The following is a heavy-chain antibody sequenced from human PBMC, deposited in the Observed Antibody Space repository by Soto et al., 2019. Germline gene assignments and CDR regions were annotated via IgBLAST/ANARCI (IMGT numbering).Heavy chain of an antibody. CDR1: GYTFTGYH. V-gene: IGHV1-2*02. Sequence: ASVKVSCKASGYTFTGYHMHWVRQAPGQGLEWMGWINPNSGVTIYAQKFQGRVIMTRETPISTAYMELSRLTSDDTAVYYCARRLGLLVTPIPGYWGQGTLVTVSS. CDR2: INPNSGVT. D-gene: IGHD2-21*02. J-gene: IGHJ4*02. CDR3: ARRLGLLVTPIPGY.